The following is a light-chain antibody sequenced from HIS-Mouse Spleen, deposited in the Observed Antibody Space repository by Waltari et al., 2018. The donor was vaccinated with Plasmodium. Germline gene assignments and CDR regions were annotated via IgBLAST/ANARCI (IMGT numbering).Light chain of an antibody. Sequence: QSALTQPASVSGSPGQSIPISCTGPRSAVGGYNYVPCYQQHPGKAPKLMIYDVSNRPSGVSNRFSGSKSGNTASLTISGLQAEDEADYYCSSYTSSSTLVFGGGTKLTVL. CDR3: SSYTSSSTLV. J-gene: IGLJ2*01. V-gene: IGLV2-14*03. CDR2: DVS. CDR1: RSAVGGYNY.